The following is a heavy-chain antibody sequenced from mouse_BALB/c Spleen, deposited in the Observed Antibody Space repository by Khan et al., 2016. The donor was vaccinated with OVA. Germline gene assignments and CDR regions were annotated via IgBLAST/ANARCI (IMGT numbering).Heavy chain of an antibody. CDR3: ARGYFGNYEFAY. Sequence: QVQLKQSGAELVKPGASVKLSCKTSDYTFTSYWIQWVKQRPGQGLGWIGEIFPGTGTTYYNENFKGKATLTIDTSSSTAYLQLSCLTSEDSAVFFCARGYFGNYEFAYWGQGTLVTVSA. V-gene: IGHV1S132*01. CDR2: IFPGTGTT. D-gene: IGHD2-1*01. CDR1: DYTFTSYW. J-gene: IGHJ3*01.